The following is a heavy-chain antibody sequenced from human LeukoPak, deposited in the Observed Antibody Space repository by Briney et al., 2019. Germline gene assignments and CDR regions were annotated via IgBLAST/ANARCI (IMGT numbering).Heavy chain of an antibody. CDR1: GFTFSNAW. V-gene: IGHV3-72*01. CDR3: VRGHDSFDY. Sequence: GGSLRLSCAASGFTFSNAWMNWVRQAPGKGLEWVGRSRNKDHRYSTEYAASVKGRFTISRDESKNSLYLQMNSLKIEDTAIYYCVRGHDSFDYWGQGTLVTVSS. J-gene: IGHJ4*02. CDR2: SRNKDHRYST. D-gene: IGHD3-3*01.